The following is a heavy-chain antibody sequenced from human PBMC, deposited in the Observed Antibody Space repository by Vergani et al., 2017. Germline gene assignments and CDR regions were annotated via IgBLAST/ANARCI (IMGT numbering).Heavy chain of an antibody. CDR1: GFTFSSYA. Sequence: QVQLVESGGGVVQPGRSLRLSCAASGFTFSSYAMHWVRQAPGKGLEWVAVISYDGSNKYYADSVKGRFTISRDNSKNTLYLQMNSLRAEDTAVDYCARPQKKQGDYGVYYYYYGMDVWGQGTTVTVSS. J-gene: IGHJ6*02. CDR2: ISYDGSNK. V-gene: IGHV3-30-3*01. D-gene: IGHD4-17*01. CDR3: ARPQKKQGDYGVYYYYYGMDV.